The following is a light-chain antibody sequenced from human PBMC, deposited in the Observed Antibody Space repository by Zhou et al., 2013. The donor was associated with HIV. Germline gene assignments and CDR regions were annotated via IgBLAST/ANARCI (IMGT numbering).Light chain of an antibody. CDR3: QQYGSSGNT. Sequence: EIVMTQSPATLSVSPGERATLSCRASQSVFTNLAWYQQKPGQAPRLLIYGASIRATGIPARFSGSGSGTDFTLTITRLEPEDFAVYYCQQYGSSGNTFGQGTKLEIK. CDR2: GAS. J-gene: IGKJ2*01. V-gene: IGKV3-15*01. CDR1: QSVFTN.